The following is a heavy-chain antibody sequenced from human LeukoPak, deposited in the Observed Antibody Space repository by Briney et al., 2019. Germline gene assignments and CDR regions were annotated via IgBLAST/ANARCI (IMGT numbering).Heavy chain of an antibody. CDR2: INHSGST. CDR1: GGSFSGYY. V-gene: IGHV4-34*01. D-gene: IGHD3-10*01. CDR3: ASEGYYYGSGSYYESSGFDP. J-gene: IGHJ5*02. Sequence: SETLSLTCAVYGGSFSGYYWSWIRQPPGKGLEWIGEINHSGSTNYNPSLKSRVTISVDTSKNQFSLKLSSVTAADTAVYYCASEGYYYGSGSYYESSGFDPWGQGTLVTVSS.